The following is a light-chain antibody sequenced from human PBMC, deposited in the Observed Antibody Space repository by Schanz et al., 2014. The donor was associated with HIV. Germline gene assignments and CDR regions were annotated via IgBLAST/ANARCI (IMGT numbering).Light chain of an antibody. Sequence: DVEMTQSPSTLSAAVGDRVTITCRASESIDTYLAWYQQSPGKAPKLLIYESSTLQSGVPSRFSGSGSGTEFTLTINSLQPDDFATYYCQHYKSYSRTFGQGTKVEIK. CDR1: ESIDTY. CDR2: ESS. J-gene: IGKJ1*01. V-gene: IGKV1-5*03. CDR3: QHYKSYSRT.